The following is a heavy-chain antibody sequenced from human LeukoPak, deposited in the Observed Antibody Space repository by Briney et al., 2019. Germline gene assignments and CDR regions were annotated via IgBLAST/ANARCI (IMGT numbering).Heavy chain of an antibody. CDR3: AATIKRDYGDTNLDY. Sequence: PSETPSLTCTVPGDSTSSYFWSWIRQPPGKGLEWIGYMHNGVHTNYNPSLKSRVTISGDTSKNQFSLKLTSVTAADTAIYYCAATIKRDYGDTNLDYWGQGTLVTVSS. D-gene: IGHD4/OR15-4a*01. CDR2: MHNGVHT. V-gene: IGHV4-59*01. J-gene: IGHJ4*02. CDR1: GDSTSSYF.